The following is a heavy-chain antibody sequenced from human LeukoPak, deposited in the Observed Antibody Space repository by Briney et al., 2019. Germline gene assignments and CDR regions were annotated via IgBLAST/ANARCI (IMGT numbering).Heavy chain of an antibody. CDR1: GFTFSSYA. V-gene: IGHV3-30-3*01. J-gene: IGHJ4*02. CDR2: ISYDGSNK. D-gene: IGHD5-12*01. Sequence: PGGSLRLSCAASGFTFSSYAMHWVRQAPGKGLEWVAVISYDGSNKYYADSVKGRFTISRDNAKNSLYLQMNSLRDEDTAVYYCARVKIVATLPYFDYWGQGTLVTVSS. CDR3: ARVKIVATLPYFDY.